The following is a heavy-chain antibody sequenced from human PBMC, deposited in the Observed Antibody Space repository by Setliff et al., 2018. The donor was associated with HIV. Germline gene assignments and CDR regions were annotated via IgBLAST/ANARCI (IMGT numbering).Heavy chain of an antibody. Sequence: GGSLRLSCAASGFIVRSNYMSWVRQAPGKGLEWVSVIYSGGSTYYADSVKGRFTISRDNSKNTLYLQMNSLRPEDTAVYYCARVDIRGNYSPWYDAFDIWGHGTMVTVSS. CDR3: ARVDIRGNYSPWYDAFDI. CDR1: GFIVRSNY. J-gene: IGHJ3*02. V-gene: IGHV3-66*02. D-gene: IGHD3-10*01. CDR2: IYSGGST.